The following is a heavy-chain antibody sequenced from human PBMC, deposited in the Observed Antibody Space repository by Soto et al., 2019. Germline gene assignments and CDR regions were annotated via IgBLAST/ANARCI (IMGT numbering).Heavy chain of an antibody. Sequence: EVQLLESGGGLVQPGGSLRLSCAASGFTFGIHAMSWVRQAPGKGPEWVSFISGSGGSTYYADSVKGRFTISRDNSKKTLYLQMNSLRGEDTAVYYCGKGSAATNYFYYATDVWGQGTTVTVSS. CDR3: GKGSAATNYFYYATDV. CDR2: ISGSGGST. D-gene: IGHD2-15*01. V-gene: IGHV3-23*01. CDR1: GFTFGIHA. J-gene: IGHJ6*02.